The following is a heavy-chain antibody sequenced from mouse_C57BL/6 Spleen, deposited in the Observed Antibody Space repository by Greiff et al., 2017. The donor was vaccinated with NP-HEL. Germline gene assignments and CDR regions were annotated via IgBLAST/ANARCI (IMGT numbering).Heavy chain of an antibody. CDR1: GYTFTDYE. V-gene: IGHV1-15*01. D-gene: IGHD2-4*01. Sequence: VQLHQSGAELVRPGASVTLSCKASGYTFTDYELHWVKQTPVHGLEWIGAIDPETGGTAYNQKFKGKAILTADKSSSTAYMELRSLTSEDSAVYYCTRTSYYDYEGYWGQGTTLTVAS. J-gene: IGHJ2*01. CDR3: TRTSYYDYEGY. CDR2: IDPETGGT.